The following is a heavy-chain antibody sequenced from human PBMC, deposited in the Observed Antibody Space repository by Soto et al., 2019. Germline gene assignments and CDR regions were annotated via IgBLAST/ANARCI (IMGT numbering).Heavy chain of an antibody. Sequence: EVQLVESGGGLVQPGGSLRLSCAASGFTFSNYAVHWVRQAPGKGLEYVSTISSNGGSTYYANSVKGRFTISRDNSKNTLYLQMGSLRADDMAVYYCARGGAQFDCWGQGTLVTVSS. J-gene: IGHJ4*02. V-gene: IGHV3-64*01. CDR2: ISSNGGST. CDR3: ARGGAQFDC. CDR1: GFTFSNYA. D-gene: IGHD1-26*01.